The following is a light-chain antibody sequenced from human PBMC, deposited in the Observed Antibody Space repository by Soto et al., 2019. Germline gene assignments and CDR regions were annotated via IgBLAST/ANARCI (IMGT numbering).Light chain of an antibody. J-gene: IGLJ1*01. CDR1: SSNIGTNT. Sequence: QSVLTQPPSASATPGQGVTISCSGSSSNIGTNTVTWYQQLPGTAPKLLIYTDSFRSSGVPERFSGSKSGTSASLAISGLQSDDEADYYCAAWDDNLKAYVFGTGTKVTVL. CDR3: AAWDDNLKAYV. CDR2: TDS. V-gene: IGLV1-44*01.